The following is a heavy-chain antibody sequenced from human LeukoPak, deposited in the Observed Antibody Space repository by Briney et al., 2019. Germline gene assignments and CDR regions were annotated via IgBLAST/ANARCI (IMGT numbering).Heavy chain of an antibody. D-gene: IGHD3-10*02. CDR3: ARHVRALWPHDAFDI. CDR1: GFTFSGSA. CDR2: IRSKANSYAT. V-gene: IGHV3-73*01. Sequence: GGSLRLSCAASGFTFSGSAMHWVRQASGKGLEWIGRIRSKANSYATAYAASVKGRFTISRDDSKNTAYLQMNSLKTEDTAVYYCARHVRALWPHDAFDIWGQGTMVTVSS. J-gene: IGHJ3*02.